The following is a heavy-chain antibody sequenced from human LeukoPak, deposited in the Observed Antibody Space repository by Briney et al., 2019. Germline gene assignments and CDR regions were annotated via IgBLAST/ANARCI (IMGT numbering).Heavy chain of an antibody. Sequence: GGSLRLSCAASGFTFDDYAMHWVRQAPGKGLEWVSGISWNSGSIGYADSVKGRFTISRDNAKNSLYLQMNSLRAEDTALYYCARMAGAGYYFYMDVWGKGTTVTVSS. J-gene: IGHJ6*03. V-gene: IGHV3-9*01. CDR3: ARMAGAGYYFYMDV. CDR2: ISWNSGSI. CDR1: GFTFDDYA. D-gene: IGHD6-19*01.